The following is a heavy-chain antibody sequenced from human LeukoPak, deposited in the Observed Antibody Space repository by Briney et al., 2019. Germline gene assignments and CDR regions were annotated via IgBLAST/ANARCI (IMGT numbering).Heavy chain of an antibody. CDR1: GGTFSSYA. D-gene: IGHD3-3*01. V-gene: IGHV1-69*13. J-gene: IGHJ6*03. CDR2: IIPIFGTA. CDR3: AREGGEYYDFWSGYYDGYYYYYMDV. Sequence: SVKVSCKASGGTFSSYAISWVRQAPGQGLEWMGGIIPIFGTANYAQKFQGRVTITADESTSTAYMELSSLRSEDTAVYYCAREGGEYYDFWSGYYDGYYYYYMDVWGKGTTVTVSS.